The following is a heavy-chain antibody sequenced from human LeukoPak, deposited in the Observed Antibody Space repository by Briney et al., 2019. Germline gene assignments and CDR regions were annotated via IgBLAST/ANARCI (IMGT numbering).Heavy chain of an antibody. Sequence: SETLSLTCTVSGYSISSGYYWSWIRQPAGKGLEWIGRIYTSGSTNYNPSLKSRVTMSVDTSKNQFSLKLSSVTAADTAVYYCAREDSSGYSDYWGQGTLVTVSS. CDR1: GYSISSGYY. D-gene: IGHD3-22*01. J-gene: IGHJ4*02. CDR2: IYTSGST. CDR3: AREDSSGYSDY. V-gene: IGHV4-4*07.